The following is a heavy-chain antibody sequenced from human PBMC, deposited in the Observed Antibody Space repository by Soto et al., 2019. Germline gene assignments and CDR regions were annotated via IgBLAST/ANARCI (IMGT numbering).Heavy chain of an antibody. D-gene: IGHD6-19*01. Sequence: SETLSLTCTVSGGSISSSSYYWGWIRQPPGKGLEWIGSIYYSGYTYYNPSLKSRVTISVDTSKNQFSLKLSSVTAADTAVYHCARHQWSGHWFFDSWGQGTLVTVSS. CDR1: GGSISSSSYY. J-gene: IGHJ4*02. CDR3: ARHQWSGHWFFDS. CDR2: IYYSGYT. V-gene: IGHV4-39*01.